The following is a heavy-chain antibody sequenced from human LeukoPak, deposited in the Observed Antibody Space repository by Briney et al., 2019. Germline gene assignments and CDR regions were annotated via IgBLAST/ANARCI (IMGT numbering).Heavy chain of an antibody. CDR3: AREQSPYSSSPGGFDY. Sequence: ASVKVSCKASGYTFTGYYMHWVRQAPGQGLEWMGWINPNSGGTNYAQKFQGRVTMTRDTSISTAYMELSRLRSDDTAVYYCAREQSPYSSSPGGFDYWGQGTLVTVSS. D-gene: IGHD6-6*01. J-gene: IGHJ4*02. CDR1: GYTFTGYY. CDR2: INPNSGGT. V-gene: IGHV1-2*02.